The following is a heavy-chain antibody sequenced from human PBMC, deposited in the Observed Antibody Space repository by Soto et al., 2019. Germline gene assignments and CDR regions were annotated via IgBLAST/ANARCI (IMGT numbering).Heavy chain of an antibody. CDR3: ARDSNGSPSFDY. J-gene: IGHJ4*02. Sequence: PSETLSLTCTVSGGSISSYYWSWIRQPPGKGLEWIGYIYYSGSTNYNPSLKSRVTISVDTSKNQFSLKLSSVTAADTAVYYCARDSNGSPSFDYWGQGTLVTVS. D-gene: IGHD6-6*01. CDR2: IYYSGST. V-gene: IGHV4-59*01. CDR1: GGSISSYY.